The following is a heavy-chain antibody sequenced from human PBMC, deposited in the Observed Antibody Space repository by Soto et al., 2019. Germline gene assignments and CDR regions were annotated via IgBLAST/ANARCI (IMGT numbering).Heavy chain of an antibody. D-gene: IGHD3-3*01. V-gene: IGHV5-51*01. CDR1: GYSFTSYW. CDR3: ARVEGYDFRSAYYRAPRYYMDG. J-gene: IGHJ6*03. Sequence: PGESLKISCKGSGYSFTSYWIGWVRQMPGKGLEWMGIIYPGDSETRYSPSFQGQVTISADKSISTAYLQWSSLKASDTAMYYCARVEGYDFRSAYYRAPRYYMDGWGKGTKVTVSS. CDR2: IYPGDSET.